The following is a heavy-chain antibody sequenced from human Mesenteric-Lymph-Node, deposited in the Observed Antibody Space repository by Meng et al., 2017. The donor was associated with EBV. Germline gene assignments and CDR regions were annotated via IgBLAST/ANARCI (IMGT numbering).Heavy chain of an antibody. J-gene: IGHJ4*02. Sequence: QLQLQESGSVLVKPSQTLSLTCTVSGGSISSGDYSWSWIRQPPGKGLEWIGYIYHSGSTYYNPSLKSRVTISVDRSKNQFSLKLSSVTAADTAVYYCARGGSYGTRSFDYWGQGTLVTVSS. D-gene: IGHD5-18*01. CDR3: ARGGSYGTRSFDY. CDR1: GGSISSGDYS. V-gene: IGHV4-30-2*01. CDR2: IYHSGST.